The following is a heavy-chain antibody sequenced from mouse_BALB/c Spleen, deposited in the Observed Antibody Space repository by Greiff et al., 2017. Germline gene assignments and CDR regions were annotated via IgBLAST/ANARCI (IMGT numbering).Heavy chain of an antibody. CDR1: GYTFTDYA. V-gene: IGHV1S137*01. Sequence: QVQLKQSGAELVRPGVSVKISCKGSGYTFTDYAMHWVKQSHAKSLEWIGVISTYYGDASYNQKFKGKATMTVDKSSSTAYMELARLTSEDSAIYYCAREGYDYAMDYWGQGTSVTVSS. J-gene: IGHJ4*01. CDR2: ISTYYGDA. D-gene: IGHD2-14*01. CDR3: AREGYDYAMDY.